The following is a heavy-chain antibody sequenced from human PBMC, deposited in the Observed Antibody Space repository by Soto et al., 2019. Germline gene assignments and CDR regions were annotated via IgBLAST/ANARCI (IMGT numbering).Heavy chain of an antibody. CDR2: INSDGSST. D-gene: IGHD2-2*01. V-gene: IGHV3-74*01. Sequence: GGSLRLSCAASGVTFSSYWIHWVRQAPGKGLVWVSRINSDGSSTTYADSVKGRFTISRDNAKNTLYLQMNSLRAEDTAVYYCARDRTAASADYWGQGALVTVSS. CDR1: GVTFSSYW. CDR3: ARDRTAASADY. J-gene: IGHJ4*02.